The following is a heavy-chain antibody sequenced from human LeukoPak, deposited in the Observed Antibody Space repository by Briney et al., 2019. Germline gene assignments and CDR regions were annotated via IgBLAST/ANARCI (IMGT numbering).Heavy chain of an antibody. CDR3: ARGSGYFGPGSNYQFDY. D-gene: IGHD3-10*01. CDR1: GFIFSTYT. J-gene: IGHJ4*02. V-gene: IGHV3-48*02. Sequence: PGGSLRLSCAASGFIFSTYTMNWVRQAPGRGLEWVSCISSSSTTISYADSVKGRFTVSRDNAKNSLYLQMNSLRDEDTAVYYCARGSGYFGPGSNYQFDYWGQGSLVTVSS. CDR2: ISSSSTTI.